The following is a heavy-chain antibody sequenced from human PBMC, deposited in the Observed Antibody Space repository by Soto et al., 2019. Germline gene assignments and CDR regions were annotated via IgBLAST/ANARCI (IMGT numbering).Heavy chain of an antibody. CDR2: IGPYGNSI. CDR1: GFSFRDYF. J-gene: IGHJ4*02. Sequence: GGSLRLSCAASGFSFRDYFMSWIRQAPGKGLEWVSYIGPYGNSIYYADSVKGRFTISRDDATNSLHLHMNSLRTGDTAVYYCARDDHTYGVYWGQGTPVTVSS. V-gene: IGHV3-11*01. D-gene: IGHD2-21*01. CDR3: ARDDHTYGVY.